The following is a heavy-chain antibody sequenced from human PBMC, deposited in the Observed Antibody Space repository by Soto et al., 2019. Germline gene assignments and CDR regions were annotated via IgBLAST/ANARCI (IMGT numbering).Heavy chain of an antibody. D-gene: IGHD6-19*01. Sequence: QVQLVQSGAEVKKPGSSVKVSCKASGGTFSSYTISWVRQAPGQGLEWMGRIIPILGIANYAQKFQGRVTITADKSTSTAYMELSSLRSEDTAVYYCARELTIAVAGRAFDIWGQGTMVTVSS. CDR2: IIPILGIA. CDR3: ARELTIAVAGRAFDI. CDR1: GGTFSSYT. J-gene: IGHJ3*02. V-gene: IGHV1-69*08.